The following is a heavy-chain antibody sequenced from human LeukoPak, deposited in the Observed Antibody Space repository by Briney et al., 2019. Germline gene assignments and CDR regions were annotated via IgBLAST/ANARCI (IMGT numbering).Heavy chain of an antibody. CDR2: IWSDGTNK. J-gene: IGHJ4*02. D-gene: IGHD4-11*01. CDR1: GFTFSHYG. CDR3: ARDAQRGFDCSNSLQY. V-gene: IGHV3-33*01. Sequence: GGSLRLSCAASGFTFSHYGMHWVRQAPGKGLEWVAVIWSDGTNKYYADSVKGRFSISRDDSQKRVFLQMNSLRAEDTAVYYCARDAQRGFDCSNSLQYWGQGALVTVSS.